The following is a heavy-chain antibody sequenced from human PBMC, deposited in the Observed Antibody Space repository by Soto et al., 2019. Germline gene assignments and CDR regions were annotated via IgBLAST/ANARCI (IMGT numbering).Heavy chain of an antibody. Sequence: PSETLSLTCTVSGGSTSSSSYYWGWIRQPPGKGLEWIGSIYYSGSTYYNPSLKSRVTISVDTSKNQFSLKLSSVTAADTAVYYCARRKVVGATQNLPPGWFDPWGQGTLVTVSS. J-gene: IGHJ5*02. CDR2: IYYSGST. D-gene: IGHD1-26*01. V-gene: IGHV4-39*01. CDR1: GGSTSSSSYY. CDR3: ARRKVVGATQNLPPGWFDP.